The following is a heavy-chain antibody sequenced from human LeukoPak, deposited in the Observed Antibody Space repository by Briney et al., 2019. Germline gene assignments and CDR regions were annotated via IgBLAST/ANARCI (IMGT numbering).Heavy chain of an antibody. D-gene: IGHD3-9*01. J-gene: IGHJ6*02. V-gene: IGHV3-66*04. CDR1: EFSVSNNY. CDR3: AKLDILTGYSPYV. Sequence: GGSLRLSCTASEFSVSNNYMSWVRQAPGKGLEWVSVIYSGGRTNYADSVWGRFSISRDNSKNTMYLQMNSLRVEDTAVYYCAKLDILTGYSPYVWGQGTTVTVSS. CDR2: IYSGGRT.